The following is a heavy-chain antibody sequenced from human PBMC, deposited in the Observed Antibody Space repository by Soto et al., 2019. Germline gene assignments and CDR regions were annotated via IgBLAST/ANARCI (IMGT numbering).Heavy chain of an antibody. D-gene: IGHD6-6*01. Sequence: QHGGSLEISCAASRFTLWIYGVALFCQAPRKGPEWVSGITASASGTYYADSVKGRFTISRDNSKNRLYLQMNSLRVEDTAVYYCAKDTVPYSSSRGLDVWGQGTTVTV. CDR2: ITASASGT. V-gene: IGHV3-23*01. J-gene: IGHJ6*02. CDR3: AKDTVPYSSSRGLDV. CDR1: RFTLWIYG.